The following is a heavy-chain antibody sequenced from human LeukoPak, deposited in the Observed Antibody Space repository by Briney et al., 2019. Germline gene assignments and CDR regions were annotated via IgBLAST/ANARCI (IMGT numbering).Heavy chain of an antibody. D-gene: IGHD4-23*01. V-gene: IGHV4-4*07. CDR3: ARGSDYGGNNFDY. Sequence: SETLSLTCTVSGGSITGYYWSWIRQPAGKGLEWIGRIYTSGSTNYNPSLKSRVTMSVDTSKNQFSLKLSSVTAADTAVYYCARGSDYGGNNFDYWGQGTLVTVSS. CDR2: IYTSGST. CDR1: GGSITGYY. J-gene: IGHJ4*02.